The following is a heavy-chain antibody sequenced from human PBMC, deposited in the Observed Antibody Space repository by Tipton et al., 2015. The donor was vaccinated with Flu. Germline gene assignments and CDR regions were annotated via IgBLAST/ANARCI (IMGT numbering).Heavy chain of an antibody. J-gene: IGHJ4*02. Sequence: TLSLTCTVSGYSISSRYYWGWIRQPPGKGLEWIGCVYHGGTTYYNPSLKSRVAISPDTFQNQFSLKLTSVTAADTAVYYCATTTYYYGSGSHDYWGQGTLVTVSS. CDR1: GYSISSRYY. CDR2: VYHGGTT. CDR3: ATTTYYYGSGSHDY. D-gene: IGHD3-10*01. V-gene: IGHV4-38-2*02.